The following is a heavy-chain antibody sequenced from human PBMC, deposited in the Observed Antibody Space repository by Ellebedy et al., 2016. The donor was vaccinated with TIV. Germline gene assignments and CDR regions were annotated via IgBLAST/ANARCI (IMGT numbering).Heavy chain of an antibody. V-gene: IGHV3-72*01. CDR1: GFIFSDQY. D-gene: IGHD2-15*01. CDR2: TRNKANNYAT. Sequence: GESLKISCVVSGFIFSDQYIDWVRQAPGKGLEWVGRTRNKANNYATDYAASVKGRFTISRDDSENSVSLKMNSLKTEDTAMYYCARRHYSAFDFWGQGTLVTVSS. J-gene: IGHJ4*02. CDR3: ARRHYSAFDF.